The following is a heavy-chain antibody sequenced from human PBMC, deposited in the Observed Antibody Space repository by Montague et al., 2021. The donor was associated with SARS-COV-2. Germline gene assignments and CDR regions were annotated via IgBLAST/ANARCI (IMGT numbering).Heavy chain of an antibody. CDR1: GASTNSNSYY. CDR2: FYYTGYT. D-gene: IGHD2-2*01. CDR3: ARIVGDCSSDSCYAVR. Sequence: SETLSLTSAVSGASTNSNSYYWGWIRQPPGKGLDWIGSFYYTGYTCYTPSLKSRVTISEDTSKNQFSLKLTSVTAADTAVYYCARIVGDCSSDSCYAVRWGQGTVVTVSS. J-gene: IGHJ4*02. V-gene: IGHV4-39*01.